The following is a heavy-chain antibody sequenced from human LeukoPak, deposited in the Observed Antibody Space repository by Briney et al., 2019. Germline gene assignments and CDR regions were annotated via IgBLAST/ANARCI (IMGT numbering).Heavy chain of an antibody. V-gene: IGHV4-34*01. CDR3: ASRTYYYDSSQDY. CDR2: INHSGST. Sequence: SETLSLTCAVYGGSFSGYYWSWIRQPPGKGLEWIGEINHSGSTNYNPSLKSRVTISVDTSKNQFSLKLSSVTAADTAVYYCASRTYYYDSSQDYWGQGTLATVSS. J-gene: IGHJ4*02. D-gene: IGHD3-22*01. CDR1: GGSFSGYY.